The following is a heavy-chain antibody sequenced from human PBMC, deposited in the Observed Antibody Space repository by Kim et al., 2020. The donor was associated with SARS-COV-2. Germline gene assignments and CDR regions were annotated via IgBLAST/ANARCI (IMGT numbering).Heavy chain of an antibody. J-gene: IGHJ4*02. CDR3: AKEEVAVAGVWN. Sequence: GGSLRLSCAASGFTFDVYAMHWVRQAPGKGLEWVAGICWNSGSIGYADSVKGRFTISRDNAKNSLYLQMNSLRAEDTALYYCAKEEVAVAGVWNWGEGSL. V-gene: IGHV3-9*01. D-gene: IGHD6-19*01. CDR2: ICWNSGSI. CDR1: GFTFDVYA.